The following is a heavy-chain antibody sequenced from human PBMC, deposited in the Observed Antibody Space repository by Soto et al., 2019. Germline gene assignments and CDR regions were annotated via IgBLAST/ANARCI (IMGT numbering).Heavy chain of an antibody. Sequence: SETLSLTCAVYGGSFSGYYWSWIRQPPGKGLEWIGEINHSGSTNYNPSLKSRVTISVDTSKNQFSLKLSSVTAADTAVYYCARVFFNYYGSGSYCLDYWGQGTLVTAYS. CDR3: ARVFFNYYGSGSYCLDY. D-gene: IGHD3-10*01. V-gene: IGHV4-34*01. CDR2: INHSGST. J-gene: IGHJ4*02. CDR1: GGSFSGYY.